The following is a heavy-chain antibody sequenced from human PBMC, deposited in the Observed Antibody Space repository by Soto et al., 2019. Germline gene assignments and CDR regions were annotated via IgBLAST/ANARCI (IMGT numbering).Heavy chain of an antibody. CDR3: ARDILVAATPGVDY. CDR1: GFTFSSYW. J-gene: IGHJ4*02. Sequence: EVQLVESGGGLVQPGGSLRLSCAASGFTFSSYWMSWVRQAPGKGLEWVANIKKDGSEKYYVDSVKGRFTISRDNAKNSLYLQMNSLRAEDTAVYYCARDILVAATPGVDYWGQGTLVTVSS. V-gene: IGHV3-7*04. D-gene: IGHD2-15*01. CDR2: IKKDGSEK.